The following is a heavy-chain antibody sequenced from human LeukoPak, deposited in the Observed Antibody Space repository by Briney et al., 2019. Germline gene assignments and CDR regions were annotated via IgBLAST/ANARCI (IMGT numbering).Heavy chain of an antibody. V-gene: IGHV4-59*08. J-gene: IGHJ5*02. CDR2: FSLGETT. D-gene: IGHD2-21*01. CDR3: ARWDELDWAFGT. CDR1: GASITTYS. Sequence: SETLSLTCSVSGASITTYSWNWLRQSPGKGLEWIGYFSLGETTSYTSSLKSRVTISRDTSKNQVSLKLTSVTAADTAVYYCARWDELDWAFGTWGPGTLVPVSS.